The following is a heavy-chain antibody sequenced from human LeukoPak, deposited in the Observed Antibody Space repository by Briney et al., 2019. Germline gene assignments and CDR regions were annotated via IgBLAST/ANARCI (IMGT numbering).Heavy chain of an antibody. J-gene: IGHJ4*02. CDR2: INPNSGGT. V-gene: IGHV1-2*02. Sequence: GASVKVSCKASGYTFTGYYMHWVRQAPGQGLEWMGWINPNSGGTNYAQKFQGRVTMTRDTSISTAYMELSRLRSDDTAVYYCARHSSSWPKLRPRLDYWGQGTLVTVSS. CDR1: GYTFTGYY. CDR3: ARHSSSWPKLRPRLDY. D-gene: IGHD6-13*01.